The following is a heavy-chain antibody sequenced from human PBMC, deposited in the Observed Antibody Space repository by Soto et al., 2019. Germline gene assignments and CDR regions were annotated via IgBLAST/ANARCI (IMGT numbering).Heavy chain of an antibody. CDR1: GFSFNTTGVG. CDR3: AHRAVLCRVGTCYSHPFDS. CDR2: IYWDDDK. D-gene: IGHD2-15*01. V-gene: IGHV2-5*02. J-gene: IGHJ4*02. Sequence: QITLKESGPTLVKPTQTLTLTCTFSGFSFNTTGVGVGWIRQPPGRPLEWLTIIYWDDDKRYSPSLKSRLTISNDTSKDQVLLTMTNVDPVETGTYFCAHRAVLCRVGTCYSHPFDSWAPGSLVNAAS.